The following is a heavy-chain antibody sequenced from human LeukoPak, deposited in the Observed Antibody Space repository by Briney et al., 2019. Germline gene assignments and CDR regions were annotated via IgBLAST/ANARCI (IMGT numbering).Heavy chain of an antibody. CDR1: GGSISSYY. Sequence: SETLSLTCTVSGGSISSYYWSWIRQPPGKGLEWIGYIYYSGSTNYNPSLKSPVTISVDTSKNQFSLKLSSVTAADTAVYYCARHKDYTVDYWGQGTMVTVSS. CDR3: ARHKDYTVDY. V-gene: IGHV4-59*08. J-gene: IGHJ4*02. CDR2: IYYSGST. D-gene: IGHD3-3*01.